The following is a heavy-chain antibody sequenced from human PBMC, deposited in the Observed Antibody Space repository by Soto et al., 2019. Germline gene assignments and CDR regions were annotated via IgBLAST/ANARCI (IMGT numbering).Heavy chain of an antibody. CDR3: ARVYDSSGWGGYYFDY. Sequence: SETLSLTCTVSGGSISSGGYYWSWIRQHPGKGLEWIGYIYYSGSTYYNPSLKSRVTISVDTSKNQFSLKLSSVTAADTAVYYCARVYDSSGWGGYYFDYWGQGTLVTVSS. CDR1: GGSISSGGYY. CDR2: IYYSGST. V-gene: IGHV4-31*03. D-gene: IGHD3-22*01. J-gene: IGHJ4*02.